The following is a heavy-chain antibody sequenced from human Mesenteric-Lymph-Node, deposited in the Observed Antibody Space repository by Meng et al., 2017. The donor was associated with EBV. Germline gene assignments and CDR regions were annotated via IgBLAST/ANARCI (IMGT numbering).Heavy chain of an antibody. CDR3: ARQGYCRTTTCSTWFDP. J-gene: IGHJ5*02. D-gene: IGHD2-2*01. V-gene: IGHV4-39*01. Sequence: QVQLQEAVPGPVEPSXXLSLTSPGPGGSVCTSSYYWGWIRQPPGKELEWLGSMYYTGTSHYNPSLKSRVTISLDTSQNQFSLKLTSVTAADTAVYYCARQGYCRTTTCSTWFDPWGQGTLGTVSS. CDR2: MYYTGTS. CDR1: GGSVCTSSYY.